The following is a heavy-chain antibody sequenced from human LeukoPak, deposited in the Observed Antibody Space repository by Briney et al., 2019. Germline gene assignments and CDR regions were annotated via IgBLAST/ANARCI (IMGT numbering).Heavy chain of an antibody. Sequence: SETLSLTCTVSGGSISSYYWSWIRQPPGKGLEWIGYIYTSGSTNYNPSLKSRVTISVDTSKNQFSLKLSSVTAADTAVYYCARQGQYSYGYTGPRNWFDPWGQGTLVTVSS. J-gene: IGHJ5*02. CDR3: ARQGQYSYGYTGPRNWFDP. V-gene: IGHV4-4*09. CDR1: GGSISSYY. D-gene: IGHD5-18*01. CDR2: IYTSGST.